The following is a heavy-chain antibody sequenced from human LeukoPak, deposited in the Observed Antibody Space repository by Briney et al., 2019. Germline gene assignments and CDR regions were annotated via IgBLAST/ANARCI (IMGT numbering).Heavy chain of an antibody. Sequence: GSPRLSCAASGFTFSSYAMHWVRQAPGKGLEWVAVISYDGSNKYYADSVKGRFTISRDNSKNTLYLQMNSLRAEDTAVYYCARDRDSSGLNWGQGTLVTVSS. CDR3: ARDRDSSGLN. CDR2: ISYDGSNK. J-gene: IGHJ1*01. V-gene: IGHV3-30*04. D-gene: IGHD6-19*01. CDR1: GFTFSSYA.